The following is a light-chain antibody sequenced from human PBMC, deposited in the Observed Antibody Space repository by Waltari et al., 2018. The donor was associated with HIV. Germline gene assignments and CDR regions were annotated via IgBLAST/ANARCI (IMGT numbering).Light chain of an antibody. CDR1: QGINTY. V-gene: IGKV1-9*01. CDR2: SAS. J-gene: IGKJ4*01. Sequence: DIQLTQSPSFLSASVGDRVTITCRASQGINTYLAWYQQRPGKAPQLLVYSASTFQRGAPSTFSASGYGTEFTLTINAVQPEDVATDYCQRLYSLRVTCGGGTNVG. CDR3: QRLYSLRVT.